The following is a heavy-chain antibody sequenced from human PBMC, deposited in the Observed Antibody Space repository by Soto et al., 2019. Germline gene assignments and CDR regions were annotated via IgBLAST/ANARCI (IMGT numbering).Heavy chain of an antibody. CDR3: IPATAYRVFDAYDL. CDR1: GFSFSTYV. CDR2: LTLCCGET. V-gene: IGHV3-23*01. Sequence: PGGSLSLSCVASGFSFSTYVMSWVRQAPGTGLEWDSVLTLCCGETYYADSVKDRLTIFCDNTLNEQYLQMRSLRIADTAVYYLIPATAYRVFDAYDLWGQGTMVTVSS. J-gene: IGHJ3*01. D-gene: IGHD3-16*02.